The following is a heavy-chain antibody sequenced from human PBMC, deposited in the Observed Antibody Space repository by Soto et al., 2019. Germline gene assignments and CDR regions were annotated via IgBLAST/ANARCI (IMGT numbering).Heavy chain of an antibody. J-gene: IGHJ3*02. CDR3: ARFGSSGRAFDI. CDR1: GGSMSSYY. Sequence: SEALSLTCAVSGGSMSSYYWSWIRQPAGKGLEWIGRIYTSGSTNYNPSLKSRVTMSVDTSKNQFSLKLSSVTAADTAVYYCARFGSSGRAFDIWGQGTMVPVSS. D-gene: IGHD1-26*01. V-gene: IGHV4-4*07. CDR2: IYTSGST.